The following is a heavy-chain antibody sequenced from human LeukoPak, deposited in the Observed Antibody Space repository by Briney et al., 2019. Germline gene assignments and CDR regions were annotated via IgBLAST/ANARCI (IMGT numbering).Heavy chain of an antibody. CDR2: INPNSGGT. D-gene: IGHD3-22*01. Sequence: GASVKASCKASRGTFNSYAISWVRQAPGQGLEWMGWINPNSGGTNYAQKFQGRVTMTRDTSISTAYMELSRLRSDDTAVYYCARTYYYDSSGYYFRYWGQGTLVTVSS. CDR1: RGTFNSYA. CDR3: ARTYYYDSSGYYFRY. V-gene: IGHV1-2*02. J-gene: IGHJ4*02.